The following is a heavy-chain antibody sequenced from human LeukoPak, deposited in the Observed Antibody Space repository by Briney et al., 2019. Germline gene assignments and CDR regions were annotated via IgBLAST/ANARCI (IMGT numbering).Heavy chain of an antibody. CDR2: IKQDGSEK. CDR1: GFTFSSYW. J-gene: IGHJ4*02. D-gene: IGHD6-6*01. CDR3: ARVVVVEASYYFDY. Sequence: GGSLRLSCAASGFTFSSYWMSWVRQAPGKGLEWVANIKQDGSEKYYVDSVKGRFTISRDNAKNSLYQQMNSLRAEDTAVYYCARVVVVEASYYFDYWGQGTLVTVSS. V-gene: IGHV3-7*01.